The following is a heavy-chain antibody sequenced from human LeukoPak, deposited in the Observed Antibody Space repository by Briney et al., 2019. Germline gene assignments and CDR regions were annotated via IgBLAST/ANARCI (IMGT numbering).Heavy chain of an antibody. D-gene: IGHD6-6*01. CDR2: IYYSGST. J-gene: IGHJ3*02. CDR1: GGSISSSSYY. Sequence: ASETLSLTCTVSGGSISSSSYYWGWIRQPPGKGLEWIGSIYYSGSTYYNPSLKSRVTISVDTSKNQFSLKLSSVTAADTAVYYCARHREYSSSENAFDIWGQGTMVTVSS. CDR3: ARHREYSSSENAFDI. V-gene: IGHV4-39*01.